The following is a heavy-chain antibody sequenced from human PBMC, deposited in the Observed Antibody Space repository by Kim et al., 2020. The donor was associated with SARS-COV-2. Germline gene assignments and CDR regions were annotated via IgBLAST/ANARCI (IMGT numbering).Heavy chain of an antibody. CDR1: GFTFSSYW. CDR3: ARAWYYGSGAVDY. V-gene: IGHV3-74*01. D-gene: IGHD3-10*01. CDR2: INSDGSST. J-gene: IGHJ4*02. Sequence: GGSLRLSCAASGFTFSSYWMHWVRQAPGKGLVWVSRINSDGSSTSYADSVKGRFTISRDNAKNTLYLQMNSLRAEDTAVYYCARAWYYGSGAVDYWGQGTLVTVSS.